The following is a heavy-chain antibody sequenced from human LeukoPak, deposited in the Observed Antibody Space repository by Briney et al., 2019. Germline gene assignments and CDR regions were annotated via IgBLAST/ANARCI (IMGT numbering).Heavy chain of an antibody. V-gene: IGHV3-21*01. CDR1: GLTFSSNS. CDR3: ARGGEEDTVADVLLWFGELPPLYYYYYGMDV. Sequence: GGFLRLSFAASGLTFSSNSMNWFRQAPGKGLEWSSSISSSSSNLYYEDSVKGRFTISRDNAKNSLYLQMNSLRAEDTAVYYCARGGEEDTVADVLLWFGELPPLYYYYYGMDVWGQGTTVTVSS. D-gene: IGHD3-10*01. CDR2: ISSSSSNL. J-gene: IGHJ6*02.